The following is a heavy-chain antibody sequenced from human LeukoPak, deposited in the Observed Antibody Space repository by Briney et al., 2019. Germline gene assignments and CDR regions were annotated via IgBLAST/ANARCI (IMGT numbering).Heavy chain of an antibody. Sequence: PGGPLRLSCAASGFTFSSYDMHWVRQITGKGLEWVSRIGAAGDTNYPGSVKGRFTISRENAKKSLYLQMNNLRAGDTAMYYCTRGQPGGFDVWGQGTMVTVSS. J-gene: IGHJ3*01. V-gene: IGHV3-13*01. CDR1: GFTFSSYD. CDR2: IGAAGDT. D-gene: IGHD1-14*01. CDR3: TRGQPGGFDV.